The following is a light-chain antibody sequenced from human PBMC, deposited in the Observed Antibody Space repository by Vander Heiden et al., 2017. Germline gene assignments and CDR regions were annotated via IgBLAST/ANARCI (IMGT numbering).Light chain of an antibody. CDR3: QQHSNWPPFT. Sequence: EIVLTQSPAPLSLSPGERATLSCRPSQSVSSYLAWYQQKPGQAPRLLIYDAANRATGIPARFSGSGCGTDFTLTISSLEPEDFAVYYCQQHSNWPPFTFGRGTKVDIK. CDR2: DAA. V-gene: IGKV3-11*01. J-gene: IGKJ3*01. CDR1: QSVSSY.